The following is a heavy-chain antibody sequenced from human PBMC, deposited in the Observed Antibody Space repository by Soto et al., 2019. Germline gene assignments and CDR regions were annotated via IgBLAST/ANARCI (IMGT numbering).Heavy chain of an antibody. D-gene: IGHD6-13*01. J-gene: IGHJ6*02. V-gene: IGHV3-48*02. CDR3: ARDRVYSSPSYGMDV. CDR1: GFTFSSYS. CDR2: ISSSSSTI. Sequence: GGSLRLSCATSGFTFSSYSMNWVRQAPGKGLEWVSYISSSSSTIYYADSVKGRFTISRDNAKNSLYLQMNSLRDEDTAVYYCARDRVYSSPSYGMDVWGQGTTVTVSS.